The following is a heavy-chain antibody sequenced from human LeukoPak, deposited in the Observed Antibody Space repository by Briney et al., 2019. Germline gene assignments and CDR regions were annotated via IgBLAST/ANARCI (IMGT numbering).Heavy chain of an antibody. J-gene: IGHJ4*02. V-gene: IGHV3-30*02. Sequence: PGGSLRLSCAASGFTFSSYGMHWVRQAPGKGLEWLSFIRSDGSNTYYADSVKGRFTISRDNAKNSLYLQMNSLRAEDTAVYYCAREDSSGYNDYWGQGTLVTVSS. D-gene: IGHD3-22*01. CDR1: GFTFSSYG. CDR2: IRSDGSNT. CDR3: AREDSSGYNDY.